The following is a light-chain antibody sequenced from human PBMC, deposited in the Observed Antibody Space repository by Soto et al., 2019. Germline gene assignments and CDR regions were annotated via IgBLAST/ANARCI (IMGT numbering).Light chain of an antibody. CDR3: CSYAGSYTWV. CDR2: DVS. Sequence: QSALTQPRSVSGSPGQSVTISCTGTSSDVGAYNYVSWYQQHPGKVPKLMIYDVSRRPSGVPDRFSGSKSGNTASLTISGLQADDEADYYCCSYAGSYTWVFGGGTKLTV. J-gene: IGLJ3*02. V-gene: IGLV2-11*01. CDR1: SSDVGAYNY.